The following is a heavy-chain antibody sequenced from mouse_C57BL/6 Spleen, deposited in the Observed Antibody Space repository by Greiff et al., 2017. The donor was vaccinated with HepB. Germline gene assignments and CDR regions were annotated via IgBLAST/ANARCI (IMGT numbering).Heavy chain of an antibody. J-gene: IGHJ4*01. D-gene: IGHD3-2*02. V-gene: IGHV3-8*01. CDR3: ARDSSGYGAMDY. CDR1: GYSITSDY. Sequence: VQLKESGPGLAKPSQTLSLTCSVTGYSITSDYWTWIRKFPGNKLEYMGYISYSGSTYYNPSLKSRISITRDTSKNQYYLQLNSVTTEDTATYYCARDSSGYGAMDYWGQGTSVTVSS. CDR2: ISYSGST.